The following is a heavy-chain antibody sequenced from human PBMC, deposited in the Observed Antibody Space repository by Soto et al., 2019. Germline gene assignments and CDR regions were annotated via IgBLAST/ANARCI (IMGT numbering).Heavy chain of an antibody. J-gene: IGHJ4*02. V-gene: IGHV3-23*01. CDR2: ISGSGGST. CDR3: AKRAWGYFYFDY. CDR1: GFTFSSYG. D-gene: IGHD1-26*01. Sequence: LRLSCAASGFTFSSYGMHWVRQAPGKGLEWVAVISGSGGSTYYADPVKGRFTISRDNSKNTLYLQMNSLRAEDTAVYYCAKRAWGYFYFDYWGQGTLVTVSS.